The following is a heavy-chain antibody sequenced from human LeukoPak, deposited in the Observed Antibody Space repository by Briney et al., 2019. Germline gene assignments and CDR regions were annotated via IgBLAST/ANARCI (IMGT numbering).Heavy chain of an antibody. Sequence: SETLSLTCTVSGGSICSYYWSWIRQPPGKGLEWIGYIYYSGSTNYNPSLKSRVTISVDTSKNQFSLKLSSVTAADTAVYYCARQVGATTELDYWGQGTLVTVSS. J-gene: IGHJ4*02. CDR3: ARQVGATTELDY. V-gene: IGHV4-59*08. CDR1: GGSICSYY. CDR2: IYYSGST. D-gene: IGHD1-26*01.